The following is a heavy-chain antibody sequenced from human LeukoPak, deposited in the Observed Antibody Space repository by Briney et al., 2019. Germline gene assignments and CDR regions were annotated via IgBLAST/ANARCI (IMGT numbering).Heavy chain of an antibody. CDR3: ARVANWNDPDY. D-gene: IGHD1-1*01. J-gene: IGHJ4*02. CDR1: GYTFTSYY. CDR2: MNPNSGNT. V-gene: IGHV1-8*02. Sequence: ASVKVSCKASGYTFTSYYMHWVRQATGQGLEWMGWMNPNSGNTGYAQKFQGRVTMTRNTSISTAYMELSSLRSEDTAVYYCARVANWNDPDYWGQGTLVTVSS.